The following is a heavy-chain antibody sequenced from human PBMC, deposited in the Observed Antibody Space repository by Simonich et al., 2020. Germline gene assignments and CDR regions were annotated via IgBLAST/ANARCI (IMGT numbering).Heavy chain of an antibody. CDR3: SRNGLVGILKAFDI. D-gene: IGHD2-21*01. Sequence: QVQLVQSGAEVKKPGSSVKVSCKASGYTITGYYMHWVRQAPGQGHERRGWINTNSGRTNYAKKFPGQVTMTRETPISPSYMELSRLRSDDTAGYYCSRNGLVGILKAFDIWGQGTMVTVSS. CDR1: GYTITGYY. V-gene: IGHV1-2*02. CDR2: INTNSGRT. J-gene: IGHJ3*02.